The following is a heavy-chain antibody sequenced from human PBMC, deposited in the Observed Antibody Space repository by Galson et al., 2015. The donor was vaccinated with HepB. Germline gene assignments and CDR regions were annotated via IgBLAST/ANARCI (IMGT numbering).Heavy chain of an antibody. CDR3: ARDAAVWNDGHYKSSQHYMDV. D-gene: IGHD1-1*01. V-gene: IGHV3-33*05. J-gene: IGHJ6*03. Sequence: SLRLSCAASGFNFRNYGIHWVRQAPGKGLEWVAFMSYDGRHKSYTDYVKGRFTVSRDNSKNTLFLQMTSLRIEDTALYFCARDAAVWNDGHYKSSQHYMDVWGKGTTVIVS. CDR1: GFNFRNYG. CDR2: MSYDGRHK.